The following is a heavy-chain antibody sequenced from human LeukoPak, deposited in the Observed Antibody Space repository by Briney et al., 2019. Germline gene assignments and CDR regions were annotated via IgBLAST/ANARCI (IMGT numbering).Heavy chain of an antibody. Sequence: GGSLRLSCVPSGFTCTNYGVRWVREAPGDGLWWGSCFRFDGNKIFYGDSVKGRFTISRDNSKNTMYLQMISLKGEGTAVYYCAKGPRGQATDFDSWGQGTLVTVSS. CDR1: GFTCTNYG. V-gene: IGHV3-30*02. J-gene: IGHJ4*02. CDR3: AKGPRGQATDFDS. D-gene: IGHD1-26*01. CDR2: FRFDGNKI.